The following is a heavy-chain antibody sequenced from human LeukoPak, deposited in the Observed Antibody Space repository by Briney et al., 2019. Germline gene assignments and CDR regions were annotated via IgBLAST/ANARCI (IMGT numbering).Heavy chain of an antibody. CDR1: GFTFRSYA. V-gene: IGHV3-23*01. Sequence: GGSLRLSCAASGFTFRSYAMSWVRQAPGKGLEWVSSISGNVASTYYADSVMGRFTISRDDSKNTLYLQMDSLTAEDTAVYYCAKGSRVVPAAPEGYWVYVTLVNVFS. CDR3: AKGSRVVPAAPEGY. J-gene: IGHJ4*01. D-gene: IGHD2-2*01. CDR2: ISGNVAST.